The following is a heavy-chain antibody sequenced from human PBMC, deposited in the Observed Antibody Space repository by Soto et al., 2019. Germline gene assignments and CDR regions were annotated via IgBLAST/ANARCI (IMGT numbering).Heavy chain of an antibody. CDR1: GCSVSSGSYS. V-gene: IGHV4-61*01. J-gene: IGHJ5*02. CDR3: ASRRGVMYKGVWFDL. Sequence: SETLSLTCTVSGCSVSSGSYSWSWILQPPGKGLEWIGYIYHSGSTNYNPSLKSRVTISVDRSKNQFSLKMSSVTAADTAVYYCASRRGVMYKGVWFDLWGQGTLVTVAS. CDR2: IYHSGST. D-gene: IGHD3-10*01.